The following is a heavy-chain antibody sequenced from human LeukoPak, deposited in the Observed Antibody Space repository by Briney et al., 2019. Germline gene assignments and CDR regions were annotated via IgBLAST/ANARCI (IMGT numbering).Heavy chain of an antibody. J-gene: IGHJ4*02. CDR3: ARDLYNWNDEGYFDY. V-gene: IGHV1-2*02. CDR2: INPNSGGT. CDR1: GYTFTGYY. Sequence: GASVKVSCKASGYTFTGYYMHWVRRAPGQGLEWMGWINPNSGGTNYAQKFQGRVTMTRDTSISTAYMELSRLRSDDTAVYYCARDLYNWNDEGYFDYWGQGTLVTVSS. D-gene: IGHD1-1*01.